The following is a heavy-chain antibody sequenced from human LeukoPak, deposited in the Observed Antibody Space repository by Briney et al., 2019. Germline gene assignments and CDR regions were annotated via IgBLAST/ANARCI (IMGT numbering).Heavy chain of an antibody. V-gene: IGHV4-34*01. J-gene: IGHJ4*02. CDR2: INHSGST. D-gene: IGHD6-13*01. CDR1: GGSFSGYY. Sequence: SETLSLTCAVYGGSFSGYYWSWIRQPPGKGLEWIGEINHSGSTNYNPSLKSRVTISIDTSKNQFSLKLSSVTAADTAVYYCARGPGTWYYYWGQGTVVTVSS. CDR3: ARGPGTWYYY.